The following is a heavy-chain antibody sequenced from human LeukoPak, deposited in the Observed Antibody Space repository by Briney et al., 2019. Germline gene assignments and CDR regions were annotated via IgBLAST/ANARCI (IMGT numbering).Heavy chain of an antibody. CDR2: IDPGGSYT. J-gene: IGHJ4*02. D-gene: IGHD3-10*01. CDR1: GYSFTSYW. CDR3: ARHTGSGGYSYYFDY. Sequence: GESLKLSCKGSGYSFTSYWISWVRQMPGKGLEWMGWIDPGGSYTNYSPSFQGHVTISADKSISTAYLQWSSMKASDTAMYYCARHTGSGGYSYYFDYWGQGTLVTVSS. V-gene: IGHV5-10-1*01.